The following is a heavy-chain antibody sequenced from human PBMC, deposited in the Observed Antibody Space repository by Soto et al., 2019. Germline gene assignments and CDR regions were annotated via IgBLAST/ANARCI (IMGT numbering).Heavy chain of an antibody. V-gene: IGHV1-46*01. CDR1: GYIFTNHY. CDR3: ARAVYNDSSGFYDDY. CDR2: INPSGGST. Sequence: QVQLVQSGAEVKKPGASVKVSCKASGYIFTNHYIHWVRQAPGQGLEWMGIINPSGGSTNYLQKFQGRVTRPKDTSTSTVDMELSSLRSEETAVYCCARAVYNDSSGFYDDYWGQGTVVTVSS. J-gene: IGHJ4*02. D-gene: IGHD3-22*01.